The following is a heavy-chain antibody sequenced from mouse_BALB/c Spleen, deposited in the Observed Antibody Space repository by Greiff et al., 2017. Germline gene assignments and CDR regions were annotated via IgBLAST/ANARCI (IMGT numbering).Heavy chain of an antibody. Sequence: EVQLVESGGGLVQPGGSLRLSCATSGFTFTAYYMSWVRQPPGKALEWLGFIRNKANGYTTEYSASVKGRFTISRDNSQSILYLQMNTLRAEDSATYYCASNWETFAYWGQGTLVTVSA. CDR1: GFTFTAYY. J-gene: IGHJ3*01. CDR3: ASNWETFAY. D-gene: IGHD4-1*01. V-gene: IGHV7-3*02. CDR2: IRNKANGYTT.